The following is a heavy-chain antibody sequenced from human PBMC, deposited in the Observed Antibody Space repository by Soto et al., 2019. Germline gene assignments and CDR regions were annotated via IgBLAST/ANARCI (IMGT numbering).Heavy chain of an antibody. CDR2: ISYSGST. CDR3: ARAAPQSRSKITMTGLLMYFDN. D-gene: IGHD3-22*01. J-gene: IGHJ4*02. V-gene: IGHV4-59*08. CDR1: GGSLISYY. Sequence: SETLSLTCIVSGGSLISYYWSWIRQPPGKGLEWLGHISYSGSTNYNPSLKSRVTMSVDTSKNRFSLKMTSVTDADTAVYYCARAAPQSRSKITMTGLLMYFDNRSPGTLVTVSS.